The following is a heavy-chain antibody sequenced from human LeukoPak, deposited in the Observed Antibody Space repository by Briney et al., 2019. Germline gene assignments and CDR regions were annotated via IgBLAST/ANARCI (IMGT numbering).Heavy chain of an antibody. CDR3: ARDPYDSSGYQFRVYYYGMDV. CDR2: ISAYKGNT. Sequence: ASVKVSCKASGGTFSSYAMSWVRQAPGQGLEWMGGISAYKGNTNYAQKLQGRVTMTTDTSTSTAYMELRSLRSDDTAVYYCARDPYDSSGYQFRVYYYGMDVWGQGTTVTVSS. D-gene: IGHD3-22*01. J-gene: IGHJ6*02. V-gene: IGHV1-18*01. CDR1: GGTFSSYA.